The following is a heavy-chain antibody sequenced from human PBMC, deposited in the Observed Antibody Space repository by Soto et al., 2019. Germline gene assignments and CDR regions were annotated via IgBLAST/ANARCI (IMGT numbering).Heavy chain of an antibody. J-gene: IGHJ6*03. CDR2: INPNSGGT. V-gene: IGHV1-2*04. D-gene: IGHD2-15*01. CDR3: ARDSSRYCSGGSCPTAPYYYYYMDV. Sequence: ASVKVSCKASGYTFTGYYMHWVRQAPGQGLEWMGWINPNSGGTNYAQKFQGWVTMTRDTSISTAYMELGRLRSDDTAVYYCARDSSRYCSGGSCPTAPYYYYYMDVWGKGTTVTVSS. CDR1: GYTFTGYY.